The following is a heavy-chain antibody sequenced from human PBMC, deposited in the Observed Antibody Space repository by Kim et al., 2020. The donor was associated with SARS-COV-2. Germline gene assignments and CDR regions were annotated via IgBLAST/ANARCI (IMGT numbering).Heavy chain of an antibody. Sequence: TANYAQKFQGRVTITADESTSTAYMELSSLRSEDTAVYYCARILTGAFDIWGQGTMVTVSS. V-gene: IGHV1-69*01. D-gene: IGHD3-9*01. J-gene: IGHJ3*02. CDR3: ARILTGAFDI. CDR2: TA.